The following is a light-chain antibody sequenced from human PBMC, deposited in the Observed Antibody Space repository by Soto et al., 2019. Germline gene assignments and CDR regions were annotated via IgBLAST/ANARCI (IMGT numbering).Light chain of an antibody. CDR3: QQYESFWTM. V-gene: IGKV1-5*01. CDR1: QSIGRF. Sequence: DTPMTQSPATLSASVGDRVTITCRASQSIGRFLAWYQHQPGKAPKLLIYDASTLESGVPSRFSGTGSGTEFTLTISSLQPDDFATYYCQQYESFWTMFGQGTKVDIK. CDR2: DAS. J-gene: IGKJ1*01.